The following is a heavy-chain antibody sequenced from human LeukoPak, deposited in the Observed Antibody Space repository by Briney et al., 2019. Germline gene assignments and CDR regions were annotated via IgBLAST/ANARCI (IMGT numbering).Heavy chain of an antibody. CDR1: GFTFSSYS. Sequence: GGSLRLSCAAAGFTFSSYSMNWVRQAPGKGLEWVSSISSSSSYIYYADSVKGRFTISRDNAKNSLYLQMNSLRAEDTAVYYCAMIAAAGNGDMDVWGKGTTVAVSS. CDR2: ISSSSSYI. CDR3: AMIAAAGNGDMDV. V-gene: IGHV3-21*01. J-gene: IGHJ6*03. D-gene: IGHD6-13*01.